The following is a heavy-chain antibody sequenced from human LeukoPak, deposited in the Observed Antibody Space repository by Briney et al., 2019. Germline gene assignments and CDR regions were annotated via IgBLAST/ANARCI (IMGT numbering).Heavy chain of an antibody. D-gene: IGHD4-17*01. V-gene: IGHV3-23*01. J-gene: IGHJ4*02. CDR2: ISGSGGTT. Sequence: PGGSLRLSCVASGFTFSSFAMSWVRQAPGKGLEWVSTISGSGGTTNYADSVKGRFTFSRDNSRNMVHLQMNSLRAEDTAVYYCAKDLPDYGDYIEGYWGQGTQVTVSS. CDR3: AKDLPDYGDYIEGY. CDR1: GFTFSSFA.